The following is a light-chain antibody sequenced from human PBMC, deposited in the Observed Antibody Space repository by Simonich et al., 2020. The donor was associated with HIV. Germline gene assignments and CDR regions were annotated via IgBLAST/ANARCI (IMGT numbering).Light chain of an antibody. CDR1: QSISSL. CDR2: KAS. Sequence: DIQMTQSASSLSASVGDRVTIPCPASQSISSLLAGYQQKPGKAPKLLIYKASSLESGVPSRVSGSGFGTEFTLTISSLQPDDFATYYCQQYNSYSWTFGQGTKVEIK. CDR3: QQYNSYSWT. V-gene: IGKV1-5*03. J-gene: IGKJ1*01.